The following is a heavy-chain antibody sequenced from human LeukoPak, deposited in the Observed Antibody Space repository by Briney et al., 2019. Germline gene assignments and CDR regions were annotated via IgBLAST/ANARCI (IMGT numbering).Heavy chain of an antibody. CDR3: ASYYGSGSERNFDY. CDR1: GGSISSSSYY. V-gene: IGHV4-39*01. J-gene: IGHJ4*02. D-gene: IGHD3-10*01. CDR2: IYYSGST. Sequence: MPSETLSLTCTVSGGSISSSSYYWGWIRQPPGKGLEGIGRIYYSGSTYYNPSLKSRFTISVDTSKNQFSLKLSSVTAADTAVYYCASYYGSGSERNFDYWGQGTLVTVSS.